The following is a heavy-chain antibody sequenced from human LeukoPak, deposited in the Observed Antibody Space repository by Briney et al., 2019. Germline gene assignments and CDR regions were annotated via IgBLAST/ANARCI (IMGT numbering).Heavy chain of an antibody. V-gene: IGHV4-38-2*01. J-gene: IGHJ4*02. Sequence: PSETLSLTCAVFGYSIRSNYLWGWVRQPPGKRLEWIATIYHSGNTYYDPSLRSRVTMSVDTFKNQFSLKVTSVTAADTAVYYCARVVPVGGNDYWGQGILVTVSS. CDR1: GYSIRSNYL. CDR3: ARVVPVGGNDY. CDR2: IYHSGNT. D-gene: IGHD4-23*01.